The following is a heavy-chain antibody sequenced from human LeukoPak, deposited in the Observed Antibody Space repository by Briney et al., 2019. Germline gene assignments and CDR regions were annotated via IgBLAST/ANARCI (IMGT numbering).Heavy chain of an antibody. J-gene: IGHJ4*02. Sequence: GGSLRLSWAASGFTFSSYGMHWVRQAPGKGLVWVSRINTDGGSTSYAVSVKGRFTISRDNAKNTLYLQMDSLRAEDTAVYYCARATSGWYYFDYWGQGTLVTVSS. CDR3: ARATSGWYYFDY. D-gene: IGHD6-19*01. CDR2: INTDGGST. V-gene: IGHV3-74*01. CDR1: GFTFSSYG.